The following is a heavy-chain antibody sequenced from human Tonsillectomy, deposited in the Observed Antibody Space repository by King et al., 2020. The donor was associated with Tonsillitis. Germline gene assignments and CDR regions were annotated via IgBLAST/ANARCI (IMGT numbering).Heavy chain of an antibody. D-gene: IGHD3-3*01. CDR2: ISGSGGNT. V-gene: IGHV3-23*01. Sequence: VQLLESGGGLVQPGGYLRLSCAASGFTFNDYAMSWVRQAPGKGLAWVSTISGSGGNTYYADSFKGRFTISRDNSKNTLYLQVNSLRAEDTAIYYCAKTNYDFWSGFTAGAFDVWGQGAMVTVSS. CDR3: AKTNYDFWSGFTAGAFDV. CDR1: GFTFNDYA. J-gene: IGHJ3*01.